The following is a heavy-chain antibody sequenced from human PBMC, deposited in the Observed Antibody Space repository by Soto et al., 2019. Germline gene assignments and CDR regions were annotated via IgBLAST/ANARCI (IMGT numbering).Heavy chain of an antibody. Sequence: TLSLTCTVSGGSISSGDYYWSWIRQPPGKGLEWVGYIYYSGSTYYNPSLESRVTISVDTSKNQFSLKLSSVTAADTAVYYCARGSPDYGDFPFDPWGQGTLVTVSS. D-gene: IGHD4-17*01. J-gene: IGHJ5*02. CDR2: IYYSGST. CDR3: ARGSPDYGDFPFDP. CDR1: GGSISSGDYY. V-gene: IGHV4-30-4*01.